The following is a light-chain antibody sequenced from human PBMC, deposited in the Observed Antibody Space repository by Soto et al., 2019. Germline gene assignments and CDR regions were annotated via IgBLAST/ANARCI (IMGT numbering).Light chain of an antibody. J-gene: IGKJ1*01. CDR2: GAS. CDR3: KQYIHWRT. Sequence: EIMMTQSPANVSVFPGERATLSCRASQSIDSDLAWYQQKPGHVPRLLIYGASTRATGVPARFSGSGSGTELTLNITSLRSDDFSVSYCKQYIHWRTFGPGTKVEIK. V-gene: IGKV3-15*01. CDR1: QSIDSD.